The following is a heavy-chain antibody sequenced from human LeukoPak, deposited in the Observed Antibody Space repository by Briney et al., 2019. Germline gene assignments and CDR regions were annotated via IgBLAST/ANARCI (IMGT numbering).Heavy chain of an antibody. CDR3: ARDHSDFWSGYYTDHRAFDI. J-gene: IGHJ3*02. V-gene: IGHV4-30-4*08. D-gene: IGHD3-3*01. CDR2: IYYSGST. Sequence: PSETLSLTCTVSGGSISSGDYYWSWIRQPPGKGLEWIGYIYYSGSTYYNPSLKGRVTISVDTSKNHFSLKLSSVTAADTAVYYCARDHSDFWSGYYTDHRAFDIWGQGTMVTVSS. CDR1: GGSISSGDYY.